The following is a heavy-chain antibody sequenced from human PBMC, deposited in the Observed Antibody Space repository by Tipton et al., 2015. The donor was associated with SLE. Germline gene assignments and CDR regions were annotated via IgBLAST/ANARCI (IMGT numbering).Heavy chain of an antibody. CDR1: GDSMSSGGSY. Sequence: TLSLTCTVSGDSMSSGGSYWSWIRQLPGKGLEWIGYIYYSGSTDYNPSLRSRVTMSVDTSKNQFSLSLTSLTPADTAIYFCARDGGGDMLDFWGQGALVTVSS. V-gene: IGHV4-31*03. D-gene: IGHD2-21*02. CDR3: ARDGGGDMLDF. CDR2: IYYSGST. J-gene: IGHJ4*02.